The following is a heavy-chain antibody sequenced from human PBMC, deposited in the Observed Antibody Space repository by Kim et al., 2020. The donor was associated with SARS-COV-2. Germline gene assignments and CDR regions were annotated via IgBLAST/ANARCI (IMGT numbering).Heavy chain of an antibody. V-gene: IGHV3-53*01. Sequence: SADSGKGRFTISRDHSKNTRYIQMDSLRAEDTAVYDCARVEAAGTYYVDYWGQGTLVTVSS. J-gene: IGHJ4*02. D-gene: IGHD6-13*01. CDR3: ARVEAAGTYYVDY.